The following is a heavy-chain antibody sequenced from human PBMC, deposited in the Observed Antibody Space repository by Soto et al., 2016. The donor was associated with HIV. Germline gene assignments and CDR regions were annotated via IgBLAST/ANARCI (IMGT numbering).Heavy chain of an antibody. V-gene: IGHV4-4*02. CDR1: GGSISRSNW. CDR2: IYHSGTT. Sequence: QVQLQESGPGLVKPSETLSLTCAVSGGSISRSNWWNWVRQPPGKGLEWIGEIYHSGTTNYNPSLKSRVTISVDKSKNQFSLKVNSVTAADTAIYYCAIVGGSGSWWFDPWGPGEPWVTVS. J-gene: IGHJ5*02. D-gene: IGHD3-10*01. CDR3: AIVGGSGSWWFDP.